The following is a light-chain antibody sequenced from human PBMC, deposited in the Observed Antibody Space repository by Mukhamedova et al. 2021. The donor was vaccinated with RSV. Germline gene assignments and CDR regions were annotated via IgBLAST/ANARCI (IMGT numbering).Light chain of an antibody. CDR2: DAS. CDR3: QQYGSSPRT. CDR1: QSISSSS. V-gene: IGKV3-20*01. J-gene: IGKJ1*01. Sequence: GEKTTLSCRASQSISSSSLAWYQQKPGQAPRLLIYDASSRATGIPDRFSGSGSGTDFTLTISRLEPDDFAVYYCQQYGSSPRTFG.